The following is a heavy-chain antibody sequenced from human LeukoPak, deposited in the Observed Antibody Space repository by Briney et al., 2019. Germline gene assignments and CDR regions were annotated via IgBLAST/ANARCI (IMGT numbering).Heavy chain of an antibody. Sequence: ESLKISCKGSGYSFTSYWIGWVRQMPGKGLEWMGIIYPGDSDTRYSPSFQGQVTISADKSISTAYLQWSSLKASDTAMYYCARQRGYRMTKDGFDVWGQGTMITVSS. CDR3: ARQRGYRMTKDGFDV. D-gene: IGHD2-2*03. CDR2: IYPGDSDT. V-gene: IGHV5-51*01. CDR1: GYSFTSYW. J-gene: IGHJ3*01.